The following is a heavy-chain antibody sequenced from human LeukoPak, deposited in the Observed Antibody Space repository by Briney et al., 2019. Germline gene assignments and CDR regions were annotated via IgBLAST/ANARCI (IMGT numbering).Heavy chain of an antibody. CDR2: IKQDGSEK. Sequence: GGSLRLSCAASGFIFNRYAMTWVRQAPGKGLEWVANIKQDGSEKYYVDSVKGRLTISRDNAKNSLYLQMNSLRAEDTAVYYCARDPGRTFDYWGQGTLVTVSS. D-gene: IGHD3-10*01. V-gene: IGHV3-7*01. CDR1: GFIFNRYA. CDR3: ARDPGRTFDY. J-gene: IGHJ4*02.